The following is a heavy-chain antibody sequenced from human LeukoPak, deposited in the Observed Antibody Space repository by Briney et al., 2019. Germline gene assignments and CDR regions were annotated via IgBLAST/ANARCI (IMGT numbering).Heavy chain of an antibody. V-gene: IGHV3-49*04. CDR1: GFTFGDYA. Sequence: GGSLRLSRTASGFTFGDYAMNWVRQAPGKGLEWVGFIRSIADGGTSEYAASVKGRFTISRDDSKNIAYLQMNSLKTEDTAVYYCNLPDYWGQGTLVTVSS. J-gene: IGHJ4*02. CDR3: NLPDY. CDR2: IRSIADGGTS.